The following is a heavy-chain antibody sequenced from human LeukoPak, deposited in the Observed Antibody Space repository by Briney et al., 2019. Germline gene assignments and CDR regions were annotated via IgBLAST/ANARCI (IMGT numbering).Heavy chain of an antibody. CDR3: AKDLSDYPGSGPFDH. D-gene: IGHD6-25*01. V-gene: IGHV3-23*01. CDR1: GFTFDDYA. Sequence: GGSLRLSCAASGFTFDDYAMHWVRQAPGKGLEWVSAISGSGGSTYYADSVKGRFTISRDNSKNTLYLQMNSLRAEDTAVYYCAKDLSDYPGSGPFDHWGQGTLVTVSS. CDR2: ISGSGGST. J-gene: IGHJ4*02.